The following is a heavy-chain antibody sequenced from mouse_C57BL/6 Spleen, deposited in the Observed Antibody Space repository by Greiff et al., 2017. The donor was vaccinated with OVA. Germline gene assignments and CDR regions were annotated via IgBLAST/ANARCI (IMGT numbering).Heavy chain of an antibody. CDR1: GFTFSSYA. CDR3: ASHYYGSSYGYFDV. CDR2: ISDGGSYT. Sequence: EVQLQESGGGLVKPGGSLKLSCAASGFTFSSYAMSWVRQTPEKRLEWVATISDGGSYTYYPDNVKGRFTISRDNAKNNLYLQMSHLKSEDTAMYYCASHYYGSSYGYFDVWGTGTTVTVSS. J-gene: IGHJ1*03. D-gene: IGHD1-1*01. V-gene: IGHV5-4*01.